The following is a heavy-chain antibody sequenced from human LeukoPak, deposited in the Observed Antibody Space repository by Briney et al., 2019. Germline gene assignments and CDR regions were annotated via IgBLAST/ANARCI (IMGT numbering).Heavy chain of an antibody. D-gene: IGHD5-18*01. J-gene: IGHJ6*03. Sequence: GASVKVSCKASGGTFSSYAISWVRQAPGQGLEWMGRIIPIFGTAKYAQKFQGRVTITTDESTRTAYMELSSLRSEDTAVYYCARDRQFGGYSYGLYYYYMDVWGKGTTVTVSS. CDR1: GGTFSSYA. CDR3: ARDRQFGGYSYGLYYYYMDV. V-gene: IGHV1-69*05. CDR2: IIPIFGTA.